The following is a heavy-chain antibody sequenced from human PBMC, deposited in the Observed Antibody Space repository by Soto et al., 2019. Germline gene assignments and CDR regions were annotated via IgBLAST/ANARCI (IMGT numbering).Heavy chain of an antibody. Sequence: GASVNVSFKSSGYSFTNYSIHWVRQAPGQRPECMGWINAGHGDTQYSQKFQGRVTITRDTSANTAYMELRSLRYEDTALYFCARAPLYSNRWQGLFDPWGQGTLVTVSS. V-gene: IGHV1-3*01. CDR1: GYSFTNYS. D-gene: IGHD6-13*01. CDR2: INAGHGDT. J-gene: IGHJ5*02. CDR3: ARAPLYSNRWQGLFDP.